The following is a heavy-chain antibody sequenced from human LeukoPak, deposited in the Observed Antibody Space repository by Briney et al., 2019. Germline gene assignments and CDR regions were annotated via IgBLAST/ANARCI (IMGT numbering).Heavy chain of an antibody. Sequence: GGSRRLSCTASGLTFRSYAMTLVRQAPGKGLEWVSVISNVGTINYADSVKGRFTMSRDNSKNTLYLQMNSLRAEDTAVYYCAKNGGHPTENYYMDAWGKGTTVTVS. D-gene: IGHD1-14*01. CDR2: ISNVGTI. CDR1: GLTFRSYA. V-gene: IGHV3-23*01. J-gene: IGHJ6*03. CDR3: AKNGGHPTENYYMDA.